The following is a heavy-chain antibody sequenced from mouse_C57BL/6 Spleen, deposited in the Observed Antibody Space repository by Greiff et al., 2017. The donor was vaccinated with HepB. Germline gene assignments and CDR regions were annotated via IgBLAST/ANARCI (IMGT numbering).Heavy chain of an antibody. J-gene: IGHJ4*01. CDR1: GYTFTNYW. CDR2: IYPGGGYT. V-gene: IGHV1-63*01. CDR3: ARRGPPAMDY. Sequence: VQLQQSGAELVRPGTSVKMSCKASGYTFTNYWIGWAKQRPGHGLEWIGDIYPGGGYTNYNEQFKGQATLTADKSSSTAYMQFSGLTSEDSAIYYCARRGPPAMDYWGQGTSVTVSS.